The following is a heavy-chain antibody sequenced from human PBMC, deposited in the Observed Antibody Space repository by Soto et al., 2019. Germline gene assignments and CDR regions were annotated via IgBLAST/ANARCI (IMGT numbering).Heavy chain of an antibody. J-gene: IGHJ2*01. Sequence: QVQLQESGPGLVKPSQTLSLTCSVSGGSISSGGYYWSWIRQYPGKGLEWIGYIYNSGSTWYNPSLKSRVTISVDTSKNQCSLKLSSVTAADTAVYYCARRRVLHWYFDLWGRGTLVTVSS. V-gene: IGHV4-31*03. D-gene: IGHD3-10*01. CDR3: ARRRVLHWYFDL. CDR2: IYNSGST. CDR1: GGSISSGGYY.